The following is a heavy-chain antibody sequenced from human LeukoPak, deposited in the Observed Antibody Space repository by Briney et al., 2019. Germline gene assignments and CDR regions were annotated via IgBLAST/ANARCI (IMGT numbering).Heavy chain of an antibody. CDR1: GFTFSSYW. J-gene: IGHJ4*02. V-gene: IGHV3-74*01. CDR3: AKYGDYVNPCFDY. D-gene: IGHD4-17*01. CDR2: INSDGSST. Sequence: GGPLRLSCAASGFTFSSYWMHWVRQAPGKGLVWVSRINSDGSSTSYADSVEGRFTISRDNAKNTLYLQMNSLRAEDTAVYYCAKYGDYVNPCFDYWGQGTLVTVSS.